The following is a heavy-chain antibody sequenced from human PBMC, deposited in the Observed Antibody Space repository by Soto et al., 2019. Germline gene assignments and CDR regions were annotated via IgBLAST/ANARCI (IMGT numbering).Heavy chain of an antibody. J-gene: IGHJ4*02. CDR2: IYYSGST. D-gene: IGHD1-26*01. CDR1: RGSVSSATYY. CDR3: ARTRDNNINYYSFDY. V-gene: IGHV4-61*01. Sequence: PSETLSLTCSVSRGSVSSATYYWNWMRQPPGKPLEWIGYIYYSGSTNYNPSLKSRVTISLDTSNDRFSLRLSSVTAADTAVYYCARTRDNNINYYSFDYWGQGTLVTVSS.